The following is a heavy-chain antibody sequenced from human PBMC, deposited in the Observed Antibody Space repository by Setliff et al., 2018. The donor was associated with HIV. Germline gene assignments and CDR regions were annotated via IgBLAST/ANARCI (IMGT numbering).Heavy chain of an antibody. CDR3: ARAQQQLVLPSFYYYYYMDV. J-gene: IGHJ6*03. V-gene: IGHV1-8*02. CDR1: GYTFTSYD. CDR2: MNPNSGNT. D-gene: IGHD6-13*01. Sequence: ASVKVSCKASGYTFTSYDINWVRQATGQGLEWMGWMNPNSGNTGYAQKFQGRVTMTRNTSISTAYMELSSLRSGDTAVYYCARAQQQLVLPSFYYYYYMDVWGKGTTVNVSS.